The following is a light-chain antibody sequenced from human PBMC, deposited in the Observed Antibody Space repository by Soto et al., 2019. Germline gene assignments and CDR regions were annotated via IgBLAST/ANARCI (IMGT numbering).Light chain of an antibody. V-gene: IGKV3-20*01. CDR2: GAS. Sequence: ESVLTQSPGTLSLSPGERATLSCRASQSVSSNFLAWYQQKPGQAPRLLISGASNRATGIPDRFSGSGSGTDFTLTISRLEPEDVAVYYCQQYGSSPQTFGQGTKVEI. CDR3: QQYGSSPQT. J-gene: IGKJ1*01. CDR1: QSVSSNF.